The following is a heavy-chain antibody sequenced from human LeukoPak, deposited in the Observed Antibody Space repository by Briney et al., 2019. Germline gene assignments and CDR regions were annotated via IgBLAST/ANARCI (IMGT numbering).Heavy chain of an antibody. CDR2: IQYDGSNE. D-gene: IGHD2-8*01. J-gene: IGHJ6*03. CDR3: AKDRCSNGVGCYYYYMDV. V-gene: IGHV3-30*02. CDR1: RFTFSSYG. Sequence: GGSLRLSCAASRFTFSSYGMRWVRQAPGKGLEWVAYIQYDGSNEQYADSVKGRFSISRDSSKNILYLQMNSLRAEDTAVYYCAKDRCSNGVGCYYYYMDVWGKGTTVTISS.